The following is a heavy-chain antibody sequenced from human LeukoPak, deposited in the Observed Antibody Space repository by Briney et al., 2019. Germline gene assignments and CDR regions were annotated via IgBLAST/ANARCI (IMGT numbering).Heavy chain of an antibody. J-gene: IGHJ6*03. D-gene: IGHD3-10*01. Sequence: PSETLSLTCTVSGGSISSYYWSWIRQPPGKGLEWIGYIYYSRSTNYNPSLKSRVTISVDTSKSQFSLKLSSVTAADTAVYYCARVNMVRGVIFYYYYMDVWGKGTTVTVSS. CDR1: GGSISSYY. CDR2: IYYSRST. CDR3: ARVNMVRGVIFYYYYMDV. V-gene: IGHV4-59*01.